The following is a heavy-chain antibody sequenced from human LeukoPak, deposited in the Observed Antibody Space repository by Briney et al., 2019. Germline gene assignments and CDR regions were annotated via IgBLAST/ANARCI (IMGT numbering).Heavy chain of an antibody. CDR3: ARGRYCSRTGCSHFDY. Sequence: GESLKISCKGSGYSFTNYWIAWVRQMPGKGLEWMGIIYPGDSDTRYSPSFQGQVTISADKSISTASLQWTSPKASDTATYYCARGRYCSRTGCSHFDYWGQGTLVTVSS. J-gene: IGHJ4*02. D-gene: IGHD2-2*01. CDR2: IYPGDSDT. V-gene: IGHV5-51*01. CDR1: GYSFTNYW.